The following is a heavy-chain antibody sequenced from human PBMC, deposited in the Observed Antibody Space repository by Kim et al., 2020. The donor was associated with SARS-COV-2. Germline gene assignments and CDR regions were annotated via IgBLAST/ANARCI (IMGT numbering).Heavy chain of an antibody. D-gene: IGHD1-20*01. J-gene: IGHJ5*02. CDR3: ARLTGTRTVYNWFDP. V-gene: IGHV3-48*03. Sequence: DSVKGRFTISRDNAKNSLYLQMNSLRAEDTAVYYCARLTGTRTVYNWFDPWGQGTLVTVSS.